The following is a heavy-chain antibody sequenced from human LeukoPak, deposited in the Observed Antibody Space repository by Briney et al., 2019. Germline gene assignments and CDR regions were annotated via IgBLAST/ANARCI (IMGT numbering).Heavy chain of an antibody. CDR2: IYHSGST. D-gene: IGHD6-13*01. J-gene: IGHJ4*02. CDR3: ARPVYSSSWSSYHYYFDY. Sequence: KPSETLSLTCTVSGYSISSGYYWGWIRQPPGKGLEWIGSIYHSGSTYYNPSLKSRVTISVDTSKNQFSLKLSSVTAADTAVYYFARPVYSSSWSSYHYYFDYWGQGTLVTVSS. CDR1: GYSISSGYY. V-gene: IGHV4-38-2*02.